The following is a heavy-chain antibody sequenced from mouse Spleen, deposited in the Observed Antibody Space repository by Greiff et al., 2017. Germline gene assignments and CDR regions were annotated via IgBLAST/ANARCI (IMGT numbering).Heavy chain of an antibody. Sequence: QVQLQQPGAELVRPGSSVKLSCKASGYTFTSYWMDWVKQRPGQGLEWIGNIYPSDSETHYNQNFKDKATLTVDKSSSTAYMQLSSLTSEDSAVYYCAREEALLRPFDYWGQGTTLTVSS. CDR2: IYPSDSET. V-gene: IGHV1-61*01. J-gene: IGHJ2*01. CDR1: GYTFTSYW. D-gene: IGHD1-2*01. CDR3: AREEALLRPFDY.